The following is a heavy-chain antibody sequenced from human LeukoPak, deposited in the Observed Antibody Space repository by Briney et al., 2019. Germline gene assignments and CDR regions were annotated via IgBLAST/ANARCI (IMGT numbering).Heavy chain of an antibody. CDR2: ISYDGSNK. D-gene: IGHD4-17*01. J-gene: IGHJ4*02. Sequence: GGSLRLSCAASGFTFSNYWMHWVRQAPGKGLEWVAVISYDGSNKYYADSVKGRFTISRDNSKNTLYLQMNSLRAEDTAVYYCARADYGDSYYFDYWGQGTLVTVSS. CDR3: ARADYGDSYYFDY. CDR1: GFTFSNYW. V-gene: IGHV3-30-3*01.